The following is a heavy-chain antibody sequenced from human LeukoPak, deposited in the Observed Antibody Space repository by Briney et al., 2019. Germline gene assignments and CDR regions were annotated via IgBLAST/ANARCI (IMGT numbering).Heavy chain of an antibody. CDR1: GFTFSSYG. J-gene: IGHJ3*02. CDR2: IRYDGSNK. CDR3: ADYDSSVYAAFDI. D-gene: IGHD3-22*01. V-gene: IGHV3-30*02. Sequence: GGSLRLSCAASGFTFSSYGMHWVRQAPGKGLEWVAFIRYDGSNKYYADSVKGRFTISRDNSKNTLYLQMNSLRAEDTAVYYCADYDSSVYAAFDIWGQGTMVTVSS.